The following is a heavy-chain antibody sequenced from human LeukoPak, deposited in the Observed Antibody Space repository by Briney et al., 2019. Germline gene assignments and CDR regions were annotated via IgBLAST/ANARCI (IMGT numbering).Heavy chain of an antibody. V-gene: IGHV3-7*04. CDR2: INQDGSKK. Sequence: GGSLRLSCTASGFTIGTYWMSWVRQAPGKGLEWVANINQDGSKKYYVDSVKDRFTISRDNVKNSVYLQMNSLRAEDTALYSCARAVAAADSYWGRGTLVTVSS. J-gene: IGHJ4*02. CDR3: ARAVAAADSY. D-gene: IGHD6-13*01. CDR1: GFTIGTYW.